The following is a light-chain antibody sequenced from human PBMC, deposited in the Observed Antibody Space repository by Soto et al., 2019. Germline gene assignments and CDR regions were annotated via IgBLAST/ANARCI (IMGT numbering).Light chain of an antibody. J-gene: IGLJ2*01. V-gene: IGLV2-8*01. Sequence: QSALTQPPSASGSPGQSVTISCTGTSSDVGGYNYVSWYQQHPGKAPKLMIYEVSKRPSGVPDRFSGYKSVNTASLTVSGLQAEDEADYDCSSYAGSNNFVVFGGGTKLTVL. CDR3: SSYAGSNNFVV. CDR2: EVS. CDR1: SSDVGGYNY.